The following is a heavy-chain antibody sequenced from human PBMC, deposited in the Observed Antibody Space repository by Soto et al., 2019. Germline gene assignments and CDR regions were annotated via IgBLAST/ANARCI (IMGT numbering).Heavy chain of an antibody. CDR2: IIPFIGAL. V-gene: IGHV1-69*18. CDR1: GGTFNTYS. Sequence: QVQLVQSGAEVKKPGSSVKVSCKASGGTFNTYSFGWLRQAPGQGLQWMGSIIPFIGALNYAQNFQDRVTITADESTTTAYMELSGLKSEDTAVYFCARGGDSSSLRAFYSYGFDVWGQGTSVTVSS. D-gene: IGHD6-6*01. J-gene: IGHJ6*02. CDR3: ARGGDSSSLRAFYSYGFDV.